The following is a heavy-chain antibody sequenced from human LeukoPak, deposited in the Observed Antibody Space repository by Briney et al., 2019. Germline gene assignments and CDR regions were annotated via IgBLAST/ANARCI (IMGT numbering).Heavy chain of an antibody. CDR2: STAYSGNT. J-gene: IGHJ4*02. CDR3: ARLYSSGWIDYFDY. CDR1: GYTLNTYG. V-gene: IGHV1-18*01. Sequence: ASVKVSCKASGYTLNTYGITWVRQAPGQGLEWMGWSTAYSGNTYYGQTFQGRVTMTTDTSTNTAYMEVKSLTSDDTAVYYCARLYSSGWIDYFDYWGQGTLVTVSS. D-gene: IGHD6-19*01.